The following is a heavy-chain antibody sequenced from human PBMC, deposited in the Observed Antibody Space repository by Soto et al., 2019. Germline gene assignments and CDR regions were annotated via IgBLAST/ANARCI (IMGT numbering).Heavy chain of an antibody. CDR3: ARDTVLTGMFDF. CDR2: VYYTGTT. Sequence: PSETLSLTCTVSGGSIGSYHWSWVRQPPGKGLEWIASVYYTGTTNYNPSLGSRVTISIDAPENQISLKLTSVTAADTAFYYCARDTVLTGMFDFWGQGTLVTVPS. V-gene: IGHV4-59*01. CDR1: GGSIGSYH. J-gene: IGHJ4*02. D-gene: IGHD4-17*01.